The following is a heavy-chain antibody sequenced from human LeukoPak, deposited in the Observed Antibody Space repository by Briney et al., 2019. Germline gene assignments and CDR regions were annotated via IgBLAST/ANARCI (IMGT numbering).Heavy chain of an antibody. CDR2: INPNSGGT. D-gene: IGHD3-22*01. J-gene: IGHJ4*02. CDR1: GYTFTGYY. V-gene: IGHV1-2*02. Sequence: ASVKVSCKASGYTFTGYYLHWVRQAPPQGLEWVGWINPNSGGTDYAQKFQGRVTMTRDTSISTTYMELSRLRSDDTAVYYCARHYSGDSSAFYDFWGQGTLVTVSS. CDR3: ARHYSGDSSAFYDF.